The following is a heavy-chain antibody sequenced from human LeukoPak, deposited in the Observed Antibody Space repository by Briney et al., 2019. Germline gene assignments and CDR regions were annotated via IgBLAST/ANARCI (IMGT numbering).Heavy chain of an antibody. V-gene: IGHV1-2*02. CDR1: GYTFTSYY. J-gene: IGHJ4*02. D-gene: IGHD3-9*01. CDR3: ARGPDILTGYRYYYFDY. CDR2: INPNSGGT. Sequence: ASVKVSCKASGYTFTSYYMHWVRQAPGQGLEWMGWINPNSGGTNYAQKFQGRVTMTRDASISTAYMELSRLRSDDTAVYYCARGPDILTGYRYYYFDYWGQGTLVTVSS.